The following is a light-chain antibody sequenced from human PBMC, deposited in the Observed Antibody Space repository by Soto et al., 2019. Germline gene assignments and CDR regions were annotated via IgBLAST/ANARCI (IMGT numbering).Light chain of an antibody. J-gene: IGLJ2*01. CDR3: RSYTDNSTLSTLVL. CDR2: DVS. Sequence: QSALTQPASVSGSPGQSITISCTGSSSDIGGFNYVSWYQQHPGKAHKLMIFDVSNRPSGVSDRFSGSKSDNTASLTISGLQSEDEADYYCRSYTDNSTLSTLVLFGGGTKVTVL. V-gene: IGLV2-14*03. CDR1: SSDIGGFNY.